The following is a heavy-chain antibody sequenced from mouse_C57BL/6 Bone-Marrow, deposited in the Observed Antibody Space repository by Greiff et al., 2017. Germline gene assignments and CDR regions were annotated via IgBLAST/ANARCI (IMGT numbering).Heavy chain of an antibody. V-gene: IGHV5-6*01. J-gene: IGHJ4*01. CDR1: GFTFSSYG. CDR2: ISSGGSYT. CDR3: ARQNGYYGAMDY. Sequence: LVESGGDLVKPGGFLKLSCAASGFTFSSYGMSWVRQTPDKRLEWVATISSGGSYTYYPDSVKGRFTISRDNAKNTLYLQMSSLKSEDTAMYYCARQNGYYGAMDYWGQGTSVTVSS. D-gene: IGHD2-3*01.